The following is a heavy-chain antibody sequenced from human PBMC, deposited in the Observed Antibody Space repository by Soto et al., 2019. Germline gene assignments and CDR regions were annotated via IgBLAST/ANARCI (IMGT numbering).Heavy chain of an antibody. CDR1: GFTFSGYA. V-gene: IGHV3-30-3*01. CDR3: ARDLYPYYFDY. CDR2: ISYDGSNK. J-gene: IGHJ4*02. Sequence: QVQLVESGGGVVQPGRSLRLSCAASGFTFSGYAMHWVRQAPGKGLEWVAVISYDGSNKYYADSVKGRFTISRDNSKNTLYLQMNSLRAEDTAVYYCARDLYPYYFDYWGQGTLVTVSS.